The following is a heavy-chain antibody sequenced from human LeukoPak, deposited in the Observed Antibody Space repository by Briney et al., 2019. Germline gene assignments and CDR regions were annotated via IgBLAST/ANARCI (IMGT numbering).Heavy chain of an antibody. Sequence: ASVKVSCKASGYTFTSYYMHWVRQAPGQGLEWMGIINPSGGSTSYAQKFQGRVTMTRDTSTSTVYMELSSLRSEDTAVYYCARTGTGYCSGGSCFVYWGQGTLVTVSS. V-gene: IGHV1-46*01. CDR1: GYTFTSYY. J-gene: IGHJ4*02. CDR2: INPSGGST. CDR3: ARTGTGYCSGGSCFVY. D-gene: IGHD2-15*01.